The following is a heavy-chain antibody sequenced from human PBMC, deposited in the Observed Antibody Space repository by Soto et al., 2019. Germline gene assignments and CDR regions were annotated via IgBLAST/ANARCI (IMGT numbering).Heavy chain of an antibody. V-gene: IGHV3-48*02. J-gene: IGHJ4*02. Sequence: XGSLRLSFLAAGFIFDAYAMNWVRQAPGKGLEWVSYISPGGDRIYYAESLKGRITISRDNARNSLSLQMNILSDEDTAVYYCTKSADSAGWGVDFWGQGNLVTVSS. CDR3: TKSADSAGWGVDF. CDR1: GFIFDAYA. CDR2: ISPGGDRI. D-gene: IGHD6-19*01.